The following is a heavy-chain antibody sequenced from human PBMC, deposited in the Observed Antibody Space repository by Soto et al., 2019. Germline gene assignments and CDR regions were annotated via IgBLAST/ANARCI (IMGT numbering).Heavy chain of an antibody. V-gene: IGHV3-30*18. J-gene: IGHJ4*02. CDR2: IAYDGADT. Sequence: QVQLVESGGGVVQPGRSLRLSCAASGFIFRSYGMHWVRQAPGKGLEWVAAIAYDGADTYYLDSVKGRFTISRDNSKDTLQLKMNSLRVEDTAVYYCAKGGGYCSICSCRTDYWGQGTLVTVSS. D-gene: IGHD2-15*01. CDR3: AKGGGYCSICSCRTDY. CDR1: GFIFRSYG.